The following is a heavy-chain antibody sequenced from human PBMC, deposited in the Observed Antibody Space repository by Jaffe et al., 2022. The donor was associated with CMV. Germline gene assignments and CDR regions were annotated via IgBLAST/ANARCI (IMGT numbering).Heavy chain of an antibody. CDR2: IKSKTDGGTT. Sequence: EVQLVESGGGLVKPGGSLRLSCAASGFTFSNAWMSWVRQAPGKGLEWVGRIKSKTDGGTTDYAAPVKGRFTISRDDSKNTLYLQMNSLKTEDTAVYYCTTLWNDRDVFDYWGQGTLVTVSS. CDR1: GFTFSNAW. CDR3: TTLWNDRDVFDY. J-gene: IGHJ4*02. V-gene: IGHV3-15*01. D-gene: IGHD1-1*01.